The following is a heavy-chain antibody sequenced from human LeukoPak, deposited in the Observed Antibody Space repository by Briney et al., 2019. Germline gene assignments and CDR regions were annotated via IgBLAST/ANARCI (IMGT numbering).Heavy chain of an antibody. D-gene: IGHD5-24*01. CDR2: ISGSGGST. Sequence: PGGSLRLSCAASGVTFSSYAMSWVRQAPGKGLEWVSSISGSGGSTYYADSVKGRFTISRDNSKNTLYLQMNSLRAEDTAVYYCAKGRDGYNLIDFDYWGQGTLVTVSS. CDR1: GVTFSSYA. V-gene: IGHV3-23*01. J-gene: IGHJ4*02. CDR3: AKGRDGYNLIDFDY.